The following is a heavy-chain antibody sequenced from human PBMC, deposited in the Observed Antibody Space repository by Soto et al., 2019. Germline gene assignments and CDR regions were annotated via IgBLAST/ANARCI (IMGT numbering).Heavy chain of an antibody. CDR2: IIPSFGTA. CDR1: GGTFSSYA. D-gene: IGHD2-2*02. V-gene: IGHV1-69*06. CDR3: ARELGYCSSASCYTLFAYNWFDP. J-gene: IGHJ5*02. Sequence: SVKVSCKASGGTFSSYAITWVRQAPGQGLEWMGGIIPSFGTANYAQKFQGRVTITADKSTNTAYMEMSSLRPEDTAVYYCARELGYCSSASCYTLFAYNWFDPWGQGTLVTVYS.